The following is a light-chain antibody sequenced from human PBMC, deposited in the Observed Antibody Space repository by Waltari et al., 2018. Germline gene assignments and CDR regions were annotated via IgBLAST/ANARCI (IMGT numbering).Light chain of an antibody. CDR3: ASHTSTTTLV. CDR2: AVT. J-gene: IGLJ2*01. CDR1: DFDVGAFDF. V-gene: IGLV2-14*03. Sequence: QSALTQVASVSGSPGQSITISCSGTDFDVGAFDFVSWYQQRPGQAPKLLIFAVTERPSGVASRFSGSKSGTPASLSISGLRDDDEAHYFCASHTSTTTLVFGGGTRLTVL.